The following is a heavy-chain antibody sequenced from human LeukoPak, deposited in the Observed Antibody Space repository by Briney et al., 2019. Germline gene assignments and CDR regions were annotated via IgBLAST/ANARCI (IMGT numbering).Heavy chain of an antibody. Sequence: GGSMRLSCAASGFTFSSYAMHWVRQAPGKGLEWVAVISYDGSNKYYADSVKGRFTISRDNSKNTLYLQMNSLRAEDTAVYYCARDVPHIVVVTSHWFDPWGQGTLVTVSS. CDR3: ARDVPHIVVVTSHWFDP. J-gene: IGHJ5*02. V-gene: IGHV3-30-3*01. D-gene: IGHD2-21*02. CDR1: GFTFSSYA. CDR2: ISYDGSNK.